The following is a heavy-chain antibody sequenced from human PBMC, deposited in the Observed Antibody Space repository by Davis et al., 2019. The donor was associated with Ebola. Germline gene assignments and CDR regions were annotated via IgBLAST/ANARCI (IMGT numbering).Heavy chain of an antibody. CDR1: DYTFTSYD. CDR2: INPNSGDT. J-gene: IGHJ6*02. Sequence: ASVKVSCKAFDYTFTSYDINWVRQTTGQGLERMGRINPNSGDTNYAEKFQGRVTMTRDTSISTAYMELSRLRSDDTAVYFCARGGIAMMVVPRDYYYGMDVWGQGTTVTVSS. V-gene: IGHV1-2*06. D-gene: IGHD3-22*01. CDR3: ARGGIAMMVVPRDYYYGMDV.